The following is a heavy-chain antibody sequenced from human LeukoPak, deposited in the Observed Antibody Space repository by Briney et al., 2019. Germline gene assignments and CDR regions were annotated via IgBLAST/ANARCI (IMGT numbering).Heavy chain of an antibody. J-gene: IGHJ5*02. Sequence: SETLSLTCTVSGGSISSSSYYWGWIRQPPGKGLVWIGSIYYSGSTYYNPSLKSRVTISVDTSKNQLSLKLSSVTAADTAVYYCARRPKTYYDSSGYYHWGQGTLVTVSS. CDR2: IYYSGST. CDR1: GGSISSSSYY. CDR3: ARRPKTYYDSSGYYH. V-gene: IGHV4-39*01. D-gene: IGHD3-22*01.